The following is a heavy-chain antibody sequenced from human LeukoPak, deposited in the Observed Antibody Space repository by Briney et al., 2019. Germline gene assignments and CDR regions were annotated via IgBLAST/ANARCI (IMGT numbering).Heavy chain of an antibody. V-gene: IGHV3-23*01. Sequence: PGESLRLSCEASGFAFSNHAMTWVRQAPGEGLQWVSTISDTGKTTFYRDSVRGRFTISRDIPNNTLYLQMDGLRADDTAVYYCARGGAYDYGVLDAWGQGTLVTVSS. J-gene: IGHJ5*02. CDR1: GFAFSNHA. CDR2: ISDTGKTT. D-gene: IGHD4/OR15-4a*01. CDR3: ARGGAYDYGVLDA.